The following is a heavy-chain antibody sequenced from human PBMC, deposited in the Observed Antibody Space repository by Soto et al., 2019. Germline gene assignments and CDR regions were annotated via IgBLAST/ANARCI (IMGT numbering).Heavy chain of an antibody. CDR3: TLEYSSSWYNAFDI. CDR2: ISAYNGNT. D-gene: IGHD6-13*01. CDR1: GYTFTSYG. Sequence: ASVKVSCKASGYTFTSYGISWVRQAPGQGLEWMGWISAYNGNTNYAQKLQGRVTMTTDTSTSTAYMELRSLRSDDTAVYYCTLEYSSSWYNAFDIWGQGTMVT. V-gene: IGHV1-18*01. J-gene: IGHJ3*02.